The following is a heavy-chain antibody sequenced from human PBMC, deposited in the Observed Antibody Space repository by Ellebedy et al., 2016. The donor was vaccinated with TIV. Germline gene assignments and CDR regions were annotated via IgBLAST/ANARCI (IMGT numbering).Heavy chain of an antibody. CDR2: ISWNSGSI. CDR3: AREDRGFYFDY. CDR1: GFTFDDYA. J-gene: IGHJ4*02. D-gene: IGHD3-10*01. Sequence: GGSLRLSXAASGFTFDDYAMHWVRQAPGKGLEWVSGISWNSGSIGYADSVKGRFTISRDNAKNSLYLQMNSLRAEDTAVYYCAREDRGFYFDYWGQGTLVTVSS. V-gene: IGHV3-9*01.